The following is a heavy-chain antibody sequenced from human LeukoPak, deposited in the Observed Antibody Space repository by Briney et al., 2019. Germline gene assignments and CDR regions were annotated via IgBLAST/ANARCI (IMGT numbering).Heavy chain of an antibody. CDR3: AGLHDSSGYYYAGGGFDY. CDR2: IIPIFGTA. D-gene: IGHD3-22*01. Sequence: ASVKVSCKASGGTFSSYAISWVRQAPGQGLEWMGRIIPIFGTANYAQKFQGRVTITTDESASTAYMELSSLRSEDTAVYYCAGLHDSSGYYYAGGGFDYWGQGTLVTVSS. V-gene: IGHV1-69*05. J-gene: IGHJ4*02. CDR1: GGTFSSYA.